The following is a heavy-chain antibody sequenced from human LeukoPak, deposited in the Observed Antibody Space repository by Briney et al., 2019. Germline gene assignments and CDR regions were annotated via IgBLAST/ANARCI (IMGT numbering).Heavy chain of an antibody. Sequence: GGSLRLSCAASGFAFSSYGMHWVRQAPGKGLEWVAVIWYDGVNKYYGDSVKGRFTISRDNSKNTLYLQMDSLRAEDTAVYYCARDPYASENYCDSWGQGTLVTVSS. D-gene: IGHD3-10*01. CDR1: GFAFSSYG. V-gene: IGHV3-33*01. CDR3: ARDPYASENYCDS. J-gene: IGHJ4*02. CDR2: IWYDGVNK.